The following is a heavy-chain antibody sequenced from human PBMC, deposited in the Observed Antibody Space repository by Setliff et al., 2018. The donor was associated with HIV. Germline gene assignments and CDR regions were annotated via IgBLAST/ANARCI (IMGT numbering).Heavy chain of an antibody. V-gene: IGHV4-34*01. Sequence: SETLSLTCAVFGGSFSGYYWSWIRQPPGKGLEWIGEINHSGSTDYNPSLKSRVTISVDTSKNQFSLNLSSVTAADTAMYYCARDLPYNYGHAGLDYWGLGTLVTVSS. J-gene: IGHJ4*02. CDR3: ARDLPYNYGHAGLDY. CDR2: INHSGST. CDR1: GGSFSGYY. D-gene: IGHD5-18*01.